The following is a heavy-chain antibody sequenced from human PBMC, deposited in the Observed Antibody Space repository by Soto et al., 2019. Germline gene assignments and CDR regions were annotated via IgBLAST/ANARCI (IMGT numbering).Heavy chain of an antibody. Sequence: ASVKVSCKASGGTFSSYTISWVRQAPGQGLEWMGWISAYNGNTNYAQKLQGRVTMTTDTSTSTAYMELRSLRSDDTAVYYCARVSGGWPFDYWGQGTLVTVSS. CDR2: ISAYNGNT. CDR1: GGTFSSYT. CDR3: ARVSGGWPFDY. J-gene: IGHJ4*02. D-gene: IGHD6-19*01. V-gene: IGHV1-18*01.